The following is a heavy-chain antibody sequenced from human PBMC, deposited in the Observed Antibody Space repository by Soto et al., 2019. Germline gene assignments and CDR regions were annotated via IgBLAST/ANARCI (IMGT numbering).Heavy chain of an antibody. J-gene: IGHJ4*02. CDR3: ARERSGYFDY. Sequence: ASVKVSCKASGYTFTTYYIHWVRQAPGQGLEWMGIINPNGGATSYAQNFQGRVTMTGDTSTSTVYMELSSLRSEDTAMYYCARERSGYFDYWGQGTLVTVSS. V-gene: IGHV1-46*01. CDR1: GYTFTTYY. CDR2: INPNGGAT. D-gene: IGHD1-26*01.